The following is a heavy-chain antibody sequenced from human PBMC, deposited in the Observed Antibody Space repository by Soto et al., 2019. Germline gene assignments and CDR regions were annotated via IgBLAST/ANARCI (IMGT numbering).Heavy chain of an antibody. CDR2: ISHDGNTK. D-gene: IGHD5-12*01. CDR3: TSQVATGD. CDR1: GFTFSNFG. Sequence: QVQLVESGGGVVQPGRSLRLFCAASGFTFSNFGMHWVRQAPVKGLEWVAVISHDGNTKYYADSVKGRFTISRDNSKNTLYLQMDSLRVEDTAVYYCTSQVATGDWGQGTLVTVSS. V-gene: IGHV3-30*03. J-gene: IGHJ4*02.